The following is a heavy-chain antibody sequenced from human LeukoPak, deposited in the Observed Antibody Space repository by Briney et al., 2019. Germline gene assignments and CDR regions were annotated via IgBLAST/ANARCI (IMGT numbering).Heavy chain of an antibody. CDR1: GDIFSSNSAA. Sequence: SQTLSLTCALSGDIFSSNSAAWHWISQSPSRGLEWLVRTYYGSKLYNDYAGSVKSRMTNHPDTCKNQFSLPLNSGTPEDTAVYYWARTYGGNSDYWGQGTLVTVSS. D-gene: IGHD4-23*01. J-gene: IGHJ4*02. V-gene: IGHV6-1*01. CDR2: TYYGSKLYN. CDR3: ARTYGGNSDY.